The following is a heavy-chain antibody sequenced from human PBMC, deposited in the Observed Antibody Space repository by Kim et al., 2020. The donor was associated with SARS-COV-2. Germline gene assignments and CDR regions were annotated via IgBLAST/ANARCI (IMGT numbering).Heavy chain of an antibody. D-gene: IGHD3-10*01. Sequence: SDTLSLTCAVYGGSFSGYYWSWIRQPPGKGLEWIGEINHSGSTNYNPSLKSRVTISVDTSKNQFSLKLSSVTAADTAVYYCARGLHLLLWFRELHNWFDPWGQGTLVTVSS. CDR3: ARGLHLLLWFRELHNWFDP. J-gene: IGHJ5*02. CDR2: INHSGST. CDR1: GGSFSGYY. V-gene: IGHV4-34*01.